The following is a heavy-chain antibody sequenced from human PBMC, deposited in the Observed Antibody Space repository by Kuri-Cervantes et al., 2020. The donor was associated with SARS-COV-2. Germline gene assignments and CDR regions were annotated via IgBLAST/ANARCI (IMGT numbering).Heavy chain of an antibody. CDR2: MNPNSGNT. CDR3: AREQCSSTSCYGFSGTVYYYYYGMDV. V-gene: IGHV1-8*01. Sequence: ASVKVSCKASGYTFTIYDINWVRQATGQGLEWMGWMNPNSGNTGYAQKFQGRVTMTRNTSISTAYMELSSLRSADTAVYYCAREQCSSTSCYGFSGTVYYYYYGMDVWGQGTTVTVSS. D-gene: IGHD2-2*01. CDR1: GYTFTIYD. J-gene: IGHJ6*02.